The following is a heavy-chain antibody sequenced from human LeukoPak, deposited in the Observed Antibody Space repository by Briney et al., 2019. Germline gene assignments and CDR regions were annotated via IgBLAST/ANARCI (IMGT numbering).Heavy chain of an antibody. D-gene: IGHD5-24*01. J-gene: IGHJ4*02. CDR3: AVLWMGMATMNFDS. CDR2: IYYSGTS. Sequence: PSETLSLTCTVSGGSISSGGYYWSWIRQPPGKGLEWVGHIYYSGTSYYNPSLKSRLTISVDTSKKQFSLKLRSVTAADTAVYYCAVLWMGMATMNFDSWGQGTLVTVSS. V-gene: IGHV4-30-4*08. CDR1: GGSISSGGYY.